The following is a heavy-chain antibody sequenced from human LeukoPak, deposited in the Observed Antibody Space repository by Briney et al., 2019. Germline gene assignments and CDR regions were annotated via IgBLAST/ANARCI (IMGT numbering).Heavy chain of an antibody. V-gene: IGHV3-23*01. Sequence: PGGSLRLSCAASGFTFSSCAMSWVRQAPGKGLEWVSAISGSGGSTYYADSVRGRFTISRGNSKNTLYLQMNSLRAEDTAVYYCAKAGLIQWLGDYWGQGTLVTVSS. CDR1: GFTFSSCA. D-gene: IGHD6-19*01. CDR3: AKAGLIQWLGDY. J-gene: IGHJ4*02. CDR2: ISGSGGST.